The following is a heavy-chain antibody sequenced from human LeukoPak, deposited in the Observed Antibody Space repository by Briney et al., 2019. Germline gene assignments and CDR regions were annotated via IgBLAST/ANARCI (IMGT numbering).Heavy chain of an antibody. CDR1: GGSISSNSYY. Sequence: PSETLSLTCTVSGGSISSNSYYWGWIRQPPGKGLEWIGSIYYSGSTYYNPSLKSQVSISIDTSKNQFSLKLSSVTAADTAVYYCARDTKDYYGSGTVYYYYMDVWGKGTTVTISS. CDR3: ARDTKDYYGSGTVYYYYMDV. CDR2: IYYSGST. D-gene: IGHD3-10*01. V-gene: IGHV4-39*07. J-gene: IGHJ6*03.